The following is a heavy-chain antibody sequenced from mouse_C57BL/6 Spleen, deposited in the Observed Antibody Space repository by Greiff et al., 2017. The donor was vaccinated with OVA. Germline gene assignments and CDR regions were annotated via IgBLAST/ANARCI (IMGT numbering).Heavy chain of an antibody. V-gene: IGHV5-6*01. CDR2: ISSGGSYT. CDR1: GFTFSSYG. D-gene: IGHD2-5*01. CDR3: ARHESNQALFAY. Sequence: EVHLVESGGDLVKPGGSLKLSCAASGFTFSSYGMSWVRQTPDKRLEWVATISSGGSYTYYPDSVKGRFTISRDNAKNTLYLQMSSLTSEDTARYYCARHESNQALFAYWGQGTLVTVSA. J-gene: IGHJ3*01.